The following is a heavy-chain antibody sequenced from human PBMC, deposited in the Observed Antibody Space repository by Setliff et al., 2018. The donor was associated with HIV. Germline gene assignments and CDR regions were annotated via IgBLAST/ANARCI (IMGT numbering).Heavy chain of an antibody. CDR1: GFTFSRYA. J-gene: IGHJ5*02. Sequence: PGGSLRLSCAASGFTFSRYAMNWVRQAPGKGLEWISYISSASSATDYADSVKGRFTVSRDNARNSLFLEMNSLRADDTAVYYCARDHRPYFYDKAWFDPWGQGTLVTVSS. CDR3: ARDHRPYFYDKAWFDP. CDR2: ISSASSAT. V-gene: IGHV3-48*04. D-gene: IGHD3-22*01.